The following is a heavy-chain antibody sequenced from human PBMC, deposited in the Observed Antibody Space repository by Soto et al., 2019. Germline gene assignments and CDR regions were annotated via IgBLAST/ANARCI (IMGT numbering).Heavy chain of an antibody. J-gene: IGHJ4*02. CDR2: ISSSSSYI. Sequence: EVQLMESGGGLVKPGGSLRLSCAASGFTFSSYTMIWVRQAPGKGLVWVSSISSSSSYIYYADSVKGRFTISRDNAKNALYLQLNRLRAEGTAVYYCARFGYTTEAHWGQGTLVTVSS. CDR3: ARFGYTTEAH. V-gene: IGHV3-21*01. CDR1: GFTFSSYT. D-gene: IGHD5-12*01.